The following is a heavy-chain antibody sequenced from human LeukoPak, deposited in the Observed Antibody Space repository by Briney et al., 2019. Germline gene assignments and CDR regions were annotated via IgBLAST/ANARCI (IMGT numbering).Heavy chain of an antibody. CDR1: GFTFSSYS. CDR3: ARETDYYGSGSYYSPSMDY. V-gene: IGHV3-21*01. D-gene: IGHD3-10*01. CDR2: ISSSSSYI. Sequence: PGGSLRLSCAASGFTFSSYSMNWVRQAPGKGVEWVSSISSSSSYIYYADSVKGRFTISRDNAKNSLYLQMNSLRAEDTAVYYCARETDYYGSGSYYSPSMDYWGQGTLVTVSS. J-gene: IGHJ4*02.